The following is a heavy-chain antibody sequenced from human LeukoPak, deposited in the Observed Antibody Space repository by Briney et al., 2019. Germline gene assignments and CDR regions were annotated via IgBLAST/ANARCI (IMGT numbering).Heavy chain of an antibody. Sequence: SGTLSLTCAVYGGSFSGYYWSWIRQPPGKGLEWIGEINHSGSTNYNPSLKSRGTTSVDPSKNQFSLKLSSVTAADTAVYYCARGRGVKCELLPGSYYFDYWGQGTLVTASS. CDR1: GGSFSGYY. CDR2: INHSGST. D-gene: IGHD1-26*01. V-gene: IGHV4-34*01. CDR3: ARGRGVKCELLPGSYYFDY. J-gene: IGHJ4*02.